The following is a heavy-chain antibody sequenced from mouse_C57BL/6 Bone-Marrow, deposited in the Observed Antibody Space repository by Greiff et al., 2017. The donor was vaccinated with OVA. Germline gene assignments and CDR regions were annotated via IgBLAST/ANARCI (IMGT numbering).Heavy chain of an antibody. Sequence: QVQLQQSGAELARPGASVKMSCKASGYTFTSYTMHWVKQRPGQGLEWIGYITPSSGYTKYNQKFKDKATLTADKSSSTAYMQLSSLTSEYSAVYYCARRTYYSNSFDYWGQGTTLTVSS. V-gene: IGHV1-4*01. D-gene: IGHD2-5*01. J-gene: IGHJ2*01. CDR1: GYTFTSYT. CDR2: ITPSSGYT. CDR3: ARRTYYSNSFDY.